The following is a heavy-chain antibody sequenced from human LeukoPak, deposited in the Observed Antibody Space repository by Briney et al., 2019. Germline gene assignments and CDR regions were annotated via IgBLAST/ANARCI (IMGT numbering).Heavy chain of an antibody. V-gene: IGHV4-39*01. CDR3: ARRTDCTNGVCYLWGAFDI. D-gene: IGHD2-8*01. Sequence: SETLSLTCTVSGGSISSSSYYWGWIRQPPGKGLEWIGSIYYSGSTYYNPSLKSRVTISVDTSKNQFSLKLSSVTAADTAVYYCARRTDCTNGVCYLWGAFDIWGQGTMVTVSS. CDR1: GGSISSSSYY. J-gene: IGHJ3*02. CDR2: IYYSGST.